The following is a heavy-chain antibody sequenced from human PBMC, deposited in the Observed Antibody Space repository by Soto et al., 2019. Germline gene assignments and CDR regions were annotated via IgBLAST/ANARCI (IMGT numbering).Heavy chain of an antibody. D-gene: IGHD3-3*01. CDR2: MNQDGGQK. CDR3: ARAGFWALDI. CDR1: GFTFSSYW. J-gene: IGHJ3*02. V-gene: IGHV3-7*03. Sequence: PGGSLRLSCAASGFTFSSYWMRWVRQAPGKGLEWVANMNQDGGQKYYVDSVKGRFTISRDNAQNSLYLQMSSLRAEDTAVYYCARAGFWALDIWGQGTMVTVPS.